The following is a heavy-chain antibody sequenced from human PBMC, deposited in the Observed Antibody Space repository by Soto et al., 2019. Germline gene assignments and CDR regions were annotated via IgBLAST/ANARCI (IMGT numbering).Heavy chain of an antibody. J-gene: IGHJ4*02. V-gene: IGHV3-7*01. D-gene: IGHD1-26*01. CDR2: IKQDGSEK. CDR3: ARGTGGATSSGKDQFDY. CDR1: GFIFGNFW. Sequence: EVQLVESGGGLVQPGGSLRLSCAGSGFIFGNFWMTWVRQAPGKGLEWVANIKQDGSEKYYVDSVKGRFTISRDNVKNSLYLQMNSLRSEDTAVYYCARGTGGATSSGKDQFDYWGQGTLVPVCS.